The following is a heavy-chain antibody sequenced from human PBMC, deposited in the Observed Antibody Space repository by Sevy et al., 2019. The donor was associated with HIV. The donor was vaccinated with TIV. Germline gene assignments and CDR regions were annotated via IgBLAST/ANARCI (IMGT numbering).Heavy chain of an antibody. CDR2: ISGSGGST. Sequence: GGSLRLSCLASGFTFSTYAMSWVRQAPGKGLEWVSAISGSGGSTYYADSVEGRFTISRDKSKKTLYLQMNSLRAEDTAVYYCAKGDRTFYGMDVWGQRTTVTVSS. J-gene: IGHJ6*02. V-gene: IGHV3-23*01. CDR3: AKGDRTFYGMDV. CDR1: GFTFSTYA. D-gene: IGHD2-15*01.